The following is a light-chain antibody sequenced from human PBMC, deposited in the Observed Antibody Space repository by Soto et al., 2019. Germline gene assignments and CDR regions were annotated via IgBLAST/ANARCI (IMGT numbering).Light chain of an antibody. CDR2: KAS. V-gene: IGKV1-5*03. CDR3: QQYISYSLT. Sequence: DIQMTQSPSTLSASVGDRVTITCRASQSISNWLAWYQQKPGKAPNLLIYKASSLESGVPSRFSGSRSGTEFTLTISSLQPDDFATYYCQQYISYSLTFGGGTKVEIK. CDR1: QSISNW. J-gene: IGKJ4*01.